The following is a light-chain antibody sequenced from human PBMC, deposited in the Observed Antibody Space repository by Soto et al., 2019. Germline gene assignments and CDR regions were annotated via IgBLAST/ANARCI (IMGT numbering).Light chain of an antibody. J-gene: IGKJ3*01. V-gene: IGKV1-9*01. CDR3: QQLISYPRT. CDR2: AAS. CDR1: QGISSY. Sequence: DIQLTQSPSFLSASVGDRVTITCRASQGISSYLAWYQQKPGKAPKLLIYAASTLQSGVPSRFSRSGSGTEFTLTISSLQPEDFATYYCQQLISYPRTFGPGTKVDIK.